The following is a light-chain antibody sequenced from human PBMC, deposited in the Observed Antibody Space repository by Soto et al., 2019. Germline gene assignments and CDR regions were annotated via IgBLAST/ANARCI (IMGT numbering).Light chain of an antibody. CDR2: STS. CDR1: QSVHNN. J-gene: IGKJ1*01. V-gene: IGKV3-15*01. CDR3: QQYNNWPPWT. Sequence: EIVMTQSPATLSASPGERATLSCRASQSVHNNLAWYQQKPGQAPRLLIHSTSNRATGIPARFSGNGSGTEFTLTISSLQSEDFAVYYCQQYNNWPPWTFGQGTKVEIK.